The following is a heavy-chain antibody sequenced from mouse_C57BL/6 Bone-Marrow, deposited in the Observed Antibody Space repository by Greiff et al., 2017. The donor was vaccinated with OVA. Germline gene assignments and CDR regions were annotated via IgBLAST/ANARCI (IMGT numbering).Heavy chain of an antibody. J-gene: IGHJ3*01. CDR3: ARVIDSSGYVAWFAY. CDR1: GYTFTSYW. CDR2: IYPGSGST. V-gene: IGHV1-55*01. Sequence: VQLQQPGAELVKPGASVKMSCKASGYTFTSYWITWVKQRPGQGLEWIGDIYPGSGSTNYNEKFKSKATLTVDTSSSTAYMQLSSLTSEDSAVYYCARVIDSSGYVAWFAYWGQGTLVTVSA. D-gene: IGHD3-2*02.